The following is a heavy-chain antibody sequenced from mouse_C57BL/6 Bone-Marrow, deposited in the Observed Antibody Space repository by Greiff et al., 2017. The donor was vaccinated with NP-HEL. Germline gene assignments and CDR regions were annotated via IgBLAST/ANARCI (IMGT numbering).Heavy chain of an antibody. CDR3: ARPFITTSPYWYFDV. J-gene: IGHJ1*03. V-gene: IGHV1-81*01. D-gene: IGHD1-1*01. CDR2: IYPRSGNT. Sequence: QVTLKVSGAELARPGASVKLSCKASGYTFTSYGISWVKQRTGQGLEWIGEIYPRSGNTYYNEKFKGKATLTADKSSSTAYMELRSLTSEDSAVYFCARPFITTSPYWYFDVWGTGTTVTVSS. CDR1: GYTFTSYG.